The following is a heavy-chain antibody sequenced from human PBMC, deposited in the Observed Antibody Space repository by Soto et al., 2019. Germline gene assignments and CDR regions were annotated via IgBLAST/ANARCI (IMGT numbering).Heavy chain of an antibody. CDR3: ARGPKYGDYLGSDY. V-gene: IGHV3-21*01. CDR1: GFTFSSYS. D-gene: IGHD4-17*01. J-gene: IGHJ4*02. CDR2: ISSSSSYI. Sequence: EVQLVESGGGLVKPGGSLRLSCAASGFTFSSYSMNWVRQAPGKGLEWVSSISSSSSYIYYADSVKGRFTISRDNAKNSLYQQMNSLRAEDTAVYYCARGPKYGDYLGSDYWGQGTLVTVSS.